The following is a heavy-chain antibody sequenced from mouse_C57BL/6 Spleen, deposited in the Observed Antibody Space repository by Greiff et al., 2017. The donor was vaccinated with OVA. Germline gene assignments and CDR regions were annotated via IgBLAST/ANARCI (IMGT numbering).Heavy chain of an antibody. CDR3: TRVYYTDYYAMDY. Sequence: EVKLMESGEGLVKPGGSLKLSCAASGFTFSSYAMSWVRQTPEKRLEWVAYISSGGDYIYYADTVKGRFTISRDNARNTLYLQMSSLKSEDTAMYYCTRVYYTDYYAMDYWGQGTSVTVSS. CDR2: ISSGGDYI. CDR1: GFTFSSYA. J-gene: IGHJ4*01. V-gene: IGHV5-9-1*02. D-gene: IGHD2-1*01.